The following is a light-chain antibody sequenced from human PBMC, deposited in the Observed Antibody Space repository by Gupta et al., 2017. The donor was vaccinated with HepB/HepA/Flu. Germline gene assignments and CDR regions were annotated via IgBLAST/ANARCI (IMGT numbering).Light chain of an antibody. CDR1: SSDVGGYNY. CDR2: DVS. CDR3: CSDAGSDTLV. J-gene: IGLJ3*02. V-gene: IGLV2-11*01. Sequence: QSALTQPRSVSGSPGQSAAISCTGTSSDVGGYNYVSWYQQHPGKAPKLMIYDVSKRPAGVPDRFSGSKSGNTASLTISGRQAEEEADYYCCSDAGSDTLVFGGGTKLTVL.